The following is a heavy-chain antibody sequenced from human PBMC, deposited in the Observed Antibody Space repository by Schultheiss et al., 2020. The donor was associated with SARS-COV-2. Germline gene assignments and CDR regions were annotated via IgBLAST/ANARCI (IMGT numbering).Heavy chain of an antibody. CDR2: IYYSGST. J-gene: IGHJ4*02. V-gene: IGHV4-34*01. D-gene: IGHD1-26*01. Sequence: SETLSLTCAVYGGSFSGYYWSWIRQPPGKGLEWIGSIYYSGSTYYNPSLKSRVTISVDTSKNQFSLKLSSVTAADTAVYYCASQRPYSGRGYWGQGTLVTVSS. CDR1: GGSFSGYY. CDR3: ASQRPYSGRGY.